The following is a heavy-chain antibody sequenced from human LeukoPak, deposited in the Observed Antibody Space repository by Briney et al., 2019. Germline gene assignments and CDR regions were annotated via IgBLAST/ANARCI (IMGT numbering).Heavy chain of an antibody. J-gene: IGHJ4*02. Sequence: SETLSLTCTVSGGSFSSNSYYWGWIRQPPGKGLEWIGSIFYSGSTYYNPSLKSRVTISVDTSKNQFSLKLSSVTAADTAAYYCARQGLAYYYGSGNYPYFDYWGQGTLVTVSS. V-gene: IGHV4-39*01. CDR1: GGSFSSNSYY. D-gene: IGHD3-10*01. CDR3: ARQGLAYYYGSGNYPYFDY. CDR2: IFYSGST.